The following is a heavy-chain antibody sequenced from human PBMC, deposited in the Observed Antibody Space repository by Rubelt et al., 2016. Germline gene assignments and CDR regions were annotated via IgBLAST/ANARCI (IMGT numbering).Heavy chain of an antibody. CDR3: AGGGMGATTPYTTANY. D-gene: IGHD5-12*01. V-gene: IGHV1-69*06. J-gene: IGHJ4*02. CDR1: GGTFSSYA. CDR2: IIPIFGTA. Sequence: QVQLVQSGAEVKKPGSSVKVSCKASGGTFSSYAVSWVRQAPGQGLEWMGGIIPIFGTANYAQKFQGRVTITADKSTSTAYMELSSLRSEETGGDYCAGGGMGATTPYTTANYWGQGTLVTVSS.